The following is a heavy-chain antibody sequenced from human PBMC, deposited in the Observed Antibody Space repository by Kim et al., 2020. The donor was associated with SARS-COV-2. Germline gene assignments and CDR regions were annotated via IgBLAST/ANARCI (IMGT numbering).Heavy chain of an antibody. CDR3: ARAVEMPAHIQH. V-gene: IGHV3-66*01. Sequence: HSADYVKGRFAISRDISKDTLYLQMNSLRVEDTAVYYCARAVEMPAHIQHWGQGTLVTVSS. D-gene: IGHD2-2*01. J-gene: IGHJ1*01.